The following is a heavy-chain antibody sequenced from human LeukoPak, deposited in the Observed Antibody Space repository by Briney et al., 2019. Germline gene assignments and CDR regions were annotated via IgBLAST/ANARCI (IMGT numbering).Heavy chain of an antibody. CDR3: AKGGATVIDY. CDR1: GFTFSSYG. CDR2: IRYDGSNK. V-gene: IGHV3-30*02. J-gene: IGHJ3*01. D-gene: IGHD4-17*01. Sequence: AGGSLRLSCAASGFTFSSYGMHWVRQAPGKGLEWVAFIRYDGSNKYYADSVKGRFTISRDNSKNTLYLQMNSLRADDTAVYYCAKGGATVIDYWGQGTMVTVSS.